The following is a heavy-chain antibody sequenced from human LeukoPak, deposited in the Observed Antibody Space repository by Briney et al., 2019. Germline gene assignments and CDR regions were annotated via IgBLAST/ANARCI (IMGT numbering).Heavy chain of an antibody. CDR2: VSYDGSDK. J-gene: IGHJ3*02. D-gene: IGHD4-17*01. CDR3: AKPRGGDSWASDI. CDR1: GFTFSTYG. V-gene: IGHV3-30*18. Sequence: GGSLRLSCEGSGFTFSTYGMHWVRQAPGKGLEWVAGVSYDGSDKYYPDSVKGRFSISRDNSKKTLYLQMNSLRPDDTAVYYSAKPRGGDSWASDIWGHGTIVAVSS.